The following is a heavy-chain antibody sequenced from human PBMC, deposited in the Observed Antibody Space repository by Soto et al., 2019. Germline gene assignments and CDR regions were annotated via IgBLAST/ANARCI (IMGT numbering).Heavy chain of an antibody. J-gene: IGHJ6*03. D-gene: IGHD3-3*01. V-gene: IGHV4-34*01. Sequence: SETLSLTCAVYGGSFSGYYWSWIRQPPGKGLEWIGEINHSGSTNYNPSLKNRVTISVDTSKNQFSLKLSSVTAADTAVYYCARNRGYYDFWSGYYEYYYMDVWGKGTTVTVSS. CDR1: GGSFSGYY. CDR3: ARNRGYYDFWSGYYEYYYMDV. CDR2: INHSGST.